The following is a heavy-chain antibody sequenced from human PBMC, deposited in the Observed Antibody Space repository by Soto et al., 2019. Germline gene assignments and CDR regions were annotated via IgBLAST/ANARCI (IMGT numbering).Heavy chain of an antibody. CDR1: GGSISSDY. J-gene: IGHJ5*02. CDR3: ARLSVADWFDP. V-gene: IGHV4-59*01. CDR2: RYYSGTA. D-gene: IGHD2-15*01. Sequence: QVHLQESGPGLVKPSETLSLTCTVSGGSISSDYLTWVRQPPGKGLEWIGYRYYSGTAKYNSSLKRRVTISVDTSKNQFYLKLSSVTVADTAVYYCARLSVADWFDPWGQGIQVTVSS.